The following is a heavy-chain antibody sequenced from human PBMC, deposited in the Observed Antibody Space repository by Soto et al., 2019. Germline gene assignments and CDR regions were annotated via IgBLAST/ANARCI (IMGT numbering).Heavy chain of an antibody. J-gene: IGHJ5*02. V-gene: IGHV1-2*02. D-gene: IGHD6-13*01. CDR3: ARVAVLASAGTRWFDP. Sequence: ASVKVSCKASGYTFTGYYMHWVRLAPGQGLEWMGWINPNSGGTNYAQKFQGRVTMTRDTSISTAYMELSRLRSDDTAVYYCARVAVLASAGTRWFDPGAREPWSPSPQ. CDR2: INPNSGGT. CDR1: GYTFTGYY.